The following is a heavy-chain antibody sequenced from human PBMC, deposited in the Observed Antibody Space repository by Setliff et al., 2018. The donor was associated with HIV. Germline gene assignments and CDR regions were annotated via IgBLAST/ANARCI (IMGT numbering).Heavy chain of an antibody. Sequence: SETLSLTCDVSGFSISSRYYWGWIRQSPGKGLEWIGNIYHTGSSYYNPSLNDRATISLDTSKNQFSLQLSSVTAADTAVYFCRCTSHWDLFDYWGQGTLVTVSS. CDR2: IYHTGSS. CDR3: RCTSHWDLFDY. V-gene: IGHV4-38-2*01. CDR1: GFSISSRYY. J-gene: IGHJ4*02. D-gene: IGHD2-8*01.